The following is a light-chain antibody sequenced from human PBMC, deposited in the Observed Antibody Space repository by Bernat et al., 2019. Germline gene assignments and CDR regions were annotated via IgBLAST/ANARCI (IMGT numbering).Light chain of an antibody. Sequence: EIVLTQSPGTLSLSPGERATLSCRASQSVSSTELAWYQQKPGQAPRLLIYDSSNRATGIPARFSGSGSGTAFTLIINNLEPEDFAIYYCQERSNWPWTFGQGTKLEIE. V-gene: IGKV3D-20*02. CDR3: QERSNWPWT. CDR2: DSS. CDR1: QSVSSTE. J-gene: IGKJ1*01.